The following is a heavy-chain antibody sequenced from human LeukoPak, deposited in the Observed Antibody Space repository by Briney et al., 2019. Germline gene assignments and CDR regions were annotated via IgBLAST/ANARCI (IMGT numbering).Heavy chain of an antibody. CDR3: ARPRYCSSISCYFHAFDV. J-gene: IGHJ3*01. Sequence: GGSLRLSCAASGFNFNTFWMTWVRQAPGKGLEWVANIKEDGSEEYYVDSVKGRFTISRDNAKNSLYLQMDSLRAEDTAVYYCARPRYCSSISCYFHAFDVWGQGTMVTVSS. CDR2: IKEDGSEE. D-gene: IGHD2-2*01. V-gene: IGHV3-7*01. CDR1: GFNFNTFW.